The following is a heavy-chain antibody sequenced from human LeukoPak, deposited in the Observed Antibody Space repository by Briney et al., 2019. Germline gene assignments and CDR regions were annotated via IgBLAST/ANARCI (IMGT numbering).Heavy chain of an antibody. Sequence: SETLSLTCTVSGDSISSYYWSWIRQPPGKGLEWIGYIYYSGSTNYNPSLKSRVTISIDTSKNQFSLKLSSVTAADTAVYYCARGPNIAAAGINYWGQGTLVTVSS. V-gene: IGHV4-59*12. CDR2: IYYSGST. CDR1: GDSISSYY. CDR3: ARGPNIAAAGINY. D-gene: IGHD6-13*01. J-gene: IGHJ4*02.